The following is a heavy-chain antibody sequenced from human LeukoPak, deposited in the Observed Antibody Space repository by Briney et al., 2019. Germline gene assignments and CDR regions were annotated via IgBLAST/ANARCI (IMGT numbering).Heavy chain of an antibody. Sequence: GGSLRLSXAASGFTVSSNYMSWVRQAPGKGLEWVSVIYSGGSTYYADSVKGRFTISRDNSKNTLYLQMNSLRAEDTAVYYCARESAGTAFDIWGQGTMVTVSS. J-gene: IGHJ3*02. CDR1: GFTVSSNY. CDR2: IYSGGST. V-gene: IGHV3-53*01. CDR3: ARESAGTAFDI. D-gene: IGHD6-19*01.